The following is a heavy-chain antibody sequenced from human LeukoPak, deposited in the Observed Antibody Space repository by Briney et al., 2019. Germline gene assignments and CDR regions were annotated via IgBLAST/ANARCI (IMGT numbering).Heavy chain of an antibody. CDR2: INHSGST. Sequence: SETLSLTCAVYGGSFSGYYWSWIRQPPGKGLEWIGEINHSGSTNYNPSLKSRVTISVDTSKNQFSLKLSSVTAADTAVYYCARGQVVRGIDWFDPWGQGTLVTVSS. J-gene: IGHJ5*02. D-gene: IGHD3-10*01. V-gene: IGHV4-34*01. CDR1: GGSFSGYY. CDR3: ARGQVVRGIDWFDP.